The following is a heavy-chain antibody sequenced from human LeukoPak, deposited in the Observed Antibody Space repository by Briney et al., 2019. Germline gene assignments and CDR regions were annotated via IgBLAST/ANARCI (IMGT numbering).Heavy chain of an antibody. J-gene: IGHJ4*02. Sequence: ASVKVSCKASGYTFTGYYMHWVRQAPGQGLEWMGWINPNSGGTNYAQKFQGRVTMTRDTSISTAYMELSRLRSEDTAVYYCARDYCSGGSCYSTLDYWGQGTLVTVSS. CDR2: INPNSGGT. CDR1: GYTFTGYY. CDR3: ARDYCSGGSCYSTLDY. V-gene: IGHV1-2*02. D-gene: IGHD2-15*01.